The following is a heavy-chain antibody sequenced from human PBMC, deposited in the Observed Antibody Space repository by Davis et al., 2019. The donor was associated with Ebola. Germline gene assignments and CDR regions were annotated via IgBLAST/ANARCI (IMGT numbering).Heavy chain of an antibody. D-gene: IGHD5-12*01. Sequence: ASVKVSCKASGYSFPRYGISWVRQAPGQGLEWMGWISAYNGNTNYAQKLQGRVTMTTDTSTSTAYMELRSLRSDDTAVYYCASALGIYSPPDYWGQGTLVTVSS. J-gene: IGHJ4*02. CDR2: ISAYNGNT. CDR3: ASALGIYSPPDY. V-gene: IGHV1-18*01. CDR1: GYSFPRYG.